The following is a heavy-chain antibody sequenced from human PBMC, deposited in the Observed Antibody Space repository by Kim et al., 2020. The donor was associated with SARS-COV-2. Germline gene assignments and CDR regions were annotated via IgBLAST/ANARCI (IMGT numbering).Heavy chain of an antibody. V-gene: IGHV3-23*01. D-gene: IGHD3-10*01. J-gene: IGHJ4*02. CDR1: GFTFSSYA. CDR2: ISGSGGST. Sequence: GGSLRLSCAASGFTFSSYAMSWVRQAPGKGLEWVSAISGSGGSTYYADSVKGRFTISRDNSKNTLYLQMNSLRAEDTAVYYCAKAVGYLVRGAVFDYWGQGTLVTVSS. CDR3: AKAVGYLVRGAVFDY.